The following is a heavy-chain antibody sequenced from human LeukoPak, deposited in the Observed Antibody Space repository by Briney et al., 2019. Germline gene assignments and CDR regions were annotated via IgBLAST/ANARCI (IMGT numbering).Heavy chain of an antibody. CDR3: ARYGDSAWFDP. Sequence: SETLSLTCTVSGGSISSGDYYWRWIRQPPGKGLEWIGYIYYSGSTYYNPSLKSRVTISVDTSKNQFSLKLSSVTAADTAVYYCARYGDSAWFDPWGQGTLVTVSS. V-gene: IGHV4-30-4*01. CDR2: IYYSGST. CDR1: GGSISSGDYY. J-gene: IGHJ5*02. D-gene: IGHD4-17*01.